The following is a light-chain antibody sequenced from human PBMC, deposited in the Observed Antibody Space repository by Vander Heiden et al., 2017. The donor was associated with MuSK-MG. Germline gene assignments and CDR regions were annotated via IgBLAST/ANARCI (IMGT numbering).Light chain of an antibody. J-gene: IGKJ2*01. CDR1: QGISSY. V-gene: IGKV1-8*01. CDR3: QQYDSYLYT. Sequence: AIRMTQSPSSFSASTGDRVTITCRASQGISSYLAWYQQKPGKAPKLLIYAASTLQSGVPSRFSGSGSGTDFTLTISCLQSEDFATYYCQQYDSYLYTCGQGTKLEMK. CDR2: AAS.